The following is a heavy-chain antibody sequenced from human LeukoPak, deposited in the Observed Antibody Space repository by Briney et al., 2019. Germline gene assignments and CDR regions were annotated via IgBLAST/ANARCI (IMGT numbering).Heavy chain of an antibody. J-gene: IGHJ6*02. CDR1: SSSIINSY. CDR2: IYYTGST. D-gene: IGHD2-2*01. CDR3: GSVTRGSPSCPPRYGMYV. V-gene: IGHV4-59*01. Sequence: PSETLTLPWTDPSSSIINSYWNLIRQPPGKGLEWIGYIYYTGSTTYNPSLKSPVTISVDTSKNQFSLKLSSVTAADTAVYYYGSVTRGSPSCPPRYGMYVWGQGTTVTVSS.